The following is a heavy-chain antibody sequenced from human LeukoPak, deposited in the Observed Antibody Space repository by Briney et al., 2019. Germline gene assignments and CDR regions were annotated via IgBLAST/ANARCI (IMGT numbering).Heavy chain of an antibody. Sequence: PSETLSLTCAVYGGSFSGYYWSWIRQPPGKGLEWIGEINHSGSTNYNPSLKSRATISVDTSKNQFSLKLSSVTAADTAVYYCARAGGYSYGYLDYWGQGTLVTVSS. J-gene: IGHJ4*02. D-gene: IGHD5-18*01. V-gene: IGHV4-34*01. CDR2: INHSGST. CDR3: ARAGGYSYGYLDY. CDR1: GGSFSGYY.